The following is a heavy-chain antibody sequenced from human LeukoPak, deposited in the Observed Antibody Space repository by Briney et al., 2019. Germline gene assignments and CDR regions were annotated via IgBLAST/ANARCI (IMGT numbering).Heavy chain of an antibody. CDR1: GYTFTYHY. V-gene: IGHV1-2*06. CDR2: ISPNSGAT. J-gene: IGHJ4*02. Sequence: ASVKVSCKASGYTFTYHYVHWVRLVPGQGLEWMGRISPNSGATNYAEKFRGRVTMARDTSINTVYMEMSSLRSDDTAVYYCARDLWGWGSDYLDYWGQGTLVTVSS. CDR3: ARDLWGWGSDYLDY. D-gene: IGHD4/OR15-4a*01.